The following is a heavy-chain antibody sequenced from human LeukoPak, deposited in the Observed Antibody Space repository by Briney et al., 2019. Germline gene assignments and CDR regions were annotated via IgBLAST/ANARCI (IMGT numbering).Heavy chain of an antibody. J-gene: IGHJ3*02. CDR2: IYPGDSDT. V-gene: IGHV5-51*01. CDR1: GYSFTSYW. CDR3: ARMTATDGKNDAFDI. Sequence: GESLKISCKGSGYSFTSYWIGWVRQMPGKGLEWMGIIYPGDSDTRYSPSFQGQVTISADKSISTAYLQWSSLKASDTAMYYCARMTATDGKNDAFDIWGLGTMVTISS. D-gene: IGHD5-24*01.